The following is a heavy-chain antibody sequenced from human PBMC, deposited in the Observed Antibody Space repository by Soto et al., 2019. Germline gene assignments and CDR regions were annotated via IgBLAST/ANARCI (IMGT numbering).Heavy chain of an antibody. D-gene: IGHD4-17*01. CDR3: ASRYGTLFDY. Sequence: SETLSLTCTVSGGSINSYYWSWIRQPPGKGLEWIGYIYYSGSTNYNPSLKSRVTISVDTSKNQFSLKLSSVTAADTAVYYCASRYGTLFDYWGQGTLVPVSS. V-gene: IGHV4-59*08. CDR1: GGSINSYY. J-gene: IGHJ4*02. CDR2: IYYSGST.